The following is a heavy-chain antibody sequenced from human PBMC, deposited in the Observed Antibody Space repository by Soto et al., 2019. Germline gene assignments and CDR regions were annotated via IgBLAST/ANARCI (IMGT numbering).Heavy chain of an antibody. Sequence: PGGSLRLSCVASGLTFSSSWMSWVRQAPGKGLEWVSTVSGLGGSVYQPDYVKGRFTISRDNFKNTLDLQMSGLRAEDTALYYCAKAFDGSGYVYERAFDYWGQGTLVTVSS. CDR1: GLTFSSSW. V-gene: IGHV3-23*01. D-gene: IGHD3-22*01. J-gene: IGHJ4*02. CDR3: AKAFDGSGYVYERAFDY. CDR2: VSGLGGSV.